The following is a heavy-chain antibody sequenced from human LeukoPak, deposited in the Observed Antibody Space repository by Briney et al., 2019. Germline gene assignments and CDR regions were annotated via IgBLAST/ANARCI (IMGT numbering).Heavy chain of an antibody. Sequence: ASVKVSCKASGYTFTNYYIHWGRQAPGQGLEWMGMIIPSDGFTTYAQKFQGRLTMTRDMSTSTVYMELSSLRSEDTALYYCATAGRRLFGVLIPLSFDYWGQGTLVTVSS. D-gene: IGHD3-3*01. CDR2: IIPSDGFT. CDR3: ATAGRRLFGVLIPLSFDY. J-gene: IGHJ4*02. V-gene: IGHV1-46*01. CDR1: GYTFTNYY.